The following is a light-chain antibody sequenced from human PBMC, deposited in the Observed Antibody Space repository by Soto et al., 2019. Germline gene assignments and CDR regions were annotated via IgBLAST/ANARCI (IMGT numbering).Light chain of an antibody. J-gene: IGKJ1*01. CDR2: DAS. Sequence: DIQITQSPSTLSASVVGRVTITCRASQSISSWLAWYQQKPGKAPKLLIYDASSLESGVPSRFSGSGSGTEFTLTISSLQPDDFATYYCQQYNSYPWKFGQGTKVDIK. CDR1: QSISSW. V-gene: IGKV1-5*01. CDR3: QQYNSYPWK.